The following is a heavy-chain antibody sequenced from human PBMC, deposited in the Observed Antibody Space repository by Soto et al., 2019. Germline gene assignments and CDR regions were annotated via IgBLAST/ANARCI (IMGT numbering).Heavy chain of an antibody. CDR3: AKDSEYSGYDYGWFDP. J-gene: IGHJ5*02. CDR1: GFTFSSYA. V-gene: IGHV3-23*01. CDR2: ISGSGGST. Sequence: GGSLRLSCAASGFTFSSYAMSWVRQAPGKGLEWVSAISGSGGSTYYADSVKGRFTISRDNSKNTLYLQMNSLGAEDTAVYYCAKDSEYSGYDYGWFDPWGQGTLVTVSS. D-gene: IGHD5-12*01.